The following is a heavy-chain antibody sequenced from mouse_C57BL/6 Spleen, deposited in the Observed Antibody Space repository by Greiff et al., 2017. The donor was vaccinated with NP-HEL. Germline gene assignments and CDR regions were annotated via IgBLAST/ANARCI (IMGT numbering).Heavy chain of an antibody. J-gene: IGHJ1*03. CDR2: IYPGDGDT. V-gene: IGHV1-82*01. CDR1: GYAFSSSW. CDR3: ARSLPSIYYYGSSYWYFDV. D-gene: IGHD1-1*01. Sequence: QVQLQQSGPELVKPGASVKISCKASGYAFSSSWMNWVKQRPGKGLEWIGRIYPGDGDTNYNGKFKGKATLTADKSSSTAYMQLSSLTSEDSAVYFCARSLPSIYYYGSSYWYFDVWGTGTTVTVSS.